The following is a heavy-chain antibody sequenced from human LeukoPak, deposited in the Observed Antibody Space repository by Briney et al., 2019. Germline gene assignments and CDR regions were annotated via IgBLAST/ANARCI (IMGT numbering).Heavy chain of an antibody. CDR1: GGSISSYY. D-gene: IGHD6-19*01. V-gene: IGHV4-59*01. J-gene: IGHJ4*02. CDR3: ARDSSSGWFDY. Sequence: PSETLSLTCTVSGGSISSYYWSWLRQLPGKGLEWIGYIYYSGSTNYNPSLKSRVTISVDTSKNQFSLKLSSVTAADTAVYYCARDSSSGWFDYWGQGTLVTVSS. CDR2: IYYSGST.